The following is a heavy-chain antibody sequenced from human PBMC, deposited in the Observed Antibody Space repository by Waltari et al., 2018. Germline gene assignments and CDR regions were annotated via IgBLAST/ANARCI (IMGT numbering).Heavy chain of an antibody. V-gene: IGHV4-38-2*01. CDR3: ARQDGGQWLPPGYFDY. CDR2: IYHSGST. D-gene: IGHD6-19*01. Sequence: QLQLQESGPGLVKPSETLSLTCAVSGYSISSGYYWGWIRQPPGKGLEWIGSIYHSGSTYYNPSLKSRVTISVDTSKNQFSLKLSSVTAADTAVYYCARQDGGQWLPPGYFDYWCQGTLVTVSS. J-gene: IGHJ4*02. CDR1: GYSISSGYY.